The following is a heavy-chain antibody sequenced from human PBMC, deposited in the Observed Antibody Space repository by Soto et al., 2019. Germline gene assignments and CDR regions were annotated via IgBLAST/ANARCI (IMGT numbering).Heavy chain of an antibody. CDR3: AREAPYCTSATCPKFYDTDV. Sequence: QVQLVQSGAEVKKPGSSVKVSCKASGGTFGSYAITWVRRAPGQGLEWLGGIIPILNSPAYAQKFKARVVITADEITNTAYMELNSLRLDDTAVYYCAREAPYCTSATCPKFYDTDVWGQGTTVTV. J-gene: IGHJ6*02. D-gene: IGHD2-2*01. CDR1: GGTFGSYA. V-gene: IGHV1-69*01. CDR2: IIPILNSP.